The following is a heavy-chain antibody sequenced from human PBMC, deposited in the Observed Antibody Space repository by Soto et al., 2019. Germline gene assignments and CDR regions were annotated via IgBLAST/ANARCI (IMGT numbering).Heavy chain of an antibody. V-gene: IGHV4-59*08. Sequence: PSETLSLTCTVSGGSISDYYWSWIRQPPGKGLEWIGYIYYSGSTTYNFSLKNRVTISLDTSKSQFSLKLSSVTAADTAVYYCARLNAIATPGSTDFDYWGQGTLVTVSS. J-gene: IGHJ4*02. CDR2: IYYSGST. CDR1: GGSISDYY. D-gene: IGHD6-13*01. CDR3: ARLNAIATPGSTDFDY.